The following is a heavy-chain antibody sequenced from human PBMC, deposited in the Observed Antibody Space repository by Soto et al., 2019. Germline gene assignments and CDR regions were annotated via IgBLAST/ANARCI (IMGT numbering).Heavy chain of an antibody. CDR1: GGSISSSSYY. CDR3: ARDEGDCTNGVCYLNWFDP. Sequence: SETLSLTCTVSGGSISSSSYYWGWIRQPPGKGLEWIGSIYYSGSTYYNPSLKSRVTISVDTSKNQFSLKLSPVTAADTAVYYCARDEGDCTNGVCYLNWFDPWGQGTLVTVSS. D-gene: IGHD2-8*01. V-gene: IGHV4-39*02. CDR2: IYYSGST. J-gene: IGHJ5*02.